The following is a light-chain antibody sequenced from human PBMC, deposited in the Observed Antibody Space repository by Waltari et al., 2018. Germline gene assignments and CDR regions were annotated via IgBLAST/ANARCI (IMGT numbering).Light chain of an antibody. CDR2: EAS. J-gene: IGKJ4*01. CDR1: QSVSTK. Sequence: EIVMTQSPGTLSVSPGVRVTLSCRASQSVSTKLAWYQKKPGQPPRLLIYEASRRATGIPTRFSGSGSGTEFTLTISSLQSEDFAVDLCQQYNDWPPLTFGGGTKVEIK. CDR3: QQYNDWPPLT. V-gene: IGKV3-15*01.